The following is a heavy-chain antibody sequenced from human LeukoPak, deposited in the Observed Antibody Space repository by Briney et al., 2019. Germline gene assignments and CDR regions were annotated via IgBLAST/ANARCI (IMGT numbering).Heavy chain of an antibody. CDR1: GFTFSSYS. Sequence: GGSLRLSCAASGFTFSSYSMNWVRQAPGKGLEWVSSISSSSSYIYYADSVKGRFTISRDNAKNSLYLQMNSLRAEETAVYYCARVALKYCSSTSCYAGDYWGQGALVPVSS. D-gene: IGHD2-2*01. V-gene: IGHV3-21*01. J-gene: IGHJ4*02. CDR3: ARVALKYCSSTSCYAGDY. CDR2: ISSSSSYI.